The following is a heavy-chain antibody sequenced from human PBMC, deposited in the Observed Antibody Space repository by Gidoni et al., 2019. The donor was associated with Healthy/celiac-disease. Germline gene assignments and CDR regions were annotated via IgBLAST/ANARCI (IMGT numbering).Heavy chain of an antibody. J-gene: IGHJ4*02. CDR1: GGSISSYY. D-gene: IGHD5-18*01. Sequence: QVQLQESGPGLVKPSETLSLTCTVSGGSISSYYWSWIRQPPGKGLEWIGYIYYSVSTNYNPSLKSRVTISVDTSKNQFSLKLSSVTASDTAVYSCARGGYSPFFGYWGQGTLVTVSS. CDR3: ARGGYSPFFGY. CDR2: IYYSVST. V-gene: IGHV4-59*01.